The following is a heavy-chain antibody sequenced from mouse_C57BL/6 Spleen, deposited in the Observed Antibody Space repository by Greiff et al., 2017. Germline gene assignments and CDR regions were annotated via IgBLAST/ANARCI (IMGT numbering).Heavy chain of an antibody. CDR3: AKGYSNPGYFDY. J-gene: IGHJ2*01. CDR1: GYAFSSYW. CDR2: IYPGDGDT. D-gene: IGHD2-5*01. V-gene: IGHV1-80*01. Sequence: QVQLQQSGAELVKPGASVKISCKASGYAFSSYWMNWVKQRPGTGLEWIGQIYPGDGDTNYNGKFKGKATLTADNSSSTASLHLSSLTSEDSAVYFCAKGYSNPGYFDYWGQGTTLTVSS.